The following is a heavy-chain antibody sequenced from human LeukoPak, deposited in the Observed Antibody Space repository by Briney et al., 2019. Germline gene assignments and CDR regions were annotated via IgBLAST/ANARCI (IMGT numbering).Heavy chain of an antibody. J-gene: IGHJ4*02. CDR3: ARVDCRSTSCSPFDY. CDR2: ILYDGSTQ. CDR1: GFSLSTFS. Sequence: PGRSLRLSCAASGFSLSTFSMHGVRQAPGKGLEWVAVILYDGSTQYYADSVRGRFTASRDNSKDTLYLQMNSLRVEDTAVYYCARVDCRSTSCSPFDYWGQGTLVTVSS. V-gene: IGHV3-30*04. D-gene: IGHD2-2*01.